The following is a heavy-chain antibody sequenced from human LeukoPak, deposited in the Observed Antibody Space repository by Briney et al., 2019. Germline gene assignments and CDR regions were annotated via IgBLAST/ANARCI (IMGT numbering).Heavy chain of an antibody. CDR2: IYYTGST. CDR3: ARLRSTYWYFDL. D-gene: IGHD4-17*01. V-gene: IGHV4-30-4*07. Sequence: SETLSLTCAVSGGSISSAGYSWSWIRQPPGKGLECIGYIYYTGSTYYNPSLKSRVTISLDTSKNQFSLRLSSVTAADTAVYYCARLRSTYWYFDLWGRGTLVTVSS. CDR1: GGSISSAGYS. J-gene: IGHJ2*01.